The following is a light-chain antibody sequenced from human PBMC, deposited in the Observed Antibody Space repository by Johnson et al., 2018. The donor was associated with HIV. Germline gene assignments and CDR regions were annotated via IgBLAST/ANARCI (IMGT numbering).Light chain of an antibody. Sequence: SVLTQPPSVSAAPGQKVTISCSGSSSNIGNNYVSWYQQLPGTAPKLLIYDNNKRPSGIPDRFSGSKSGTSATLGIIELQTGDEADYYCGTWDSSLSAYVFGTATKVTVL. V-gene: IGLV1-51*01. CDR3: GTWDSSLSAYV. CDR2: DNN. J-gene: IGLJ1*01. CDR1: SSNIGNNY.